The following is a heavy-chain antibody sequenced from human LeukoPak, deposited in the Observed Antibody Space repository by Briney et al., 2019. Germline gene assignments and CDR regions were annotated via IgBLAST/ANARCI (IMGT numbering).Heavy chain of an antibody. CDR3: ARDLSYSLDY. D-gene: IGHD4-11*01. Sequence: GGSLRLSCAASGFTFSTYWMHWVRQAPGKGLVWVSRINRDGSGTNYADSVKGRFTISRDNAKNTLYLQMNSLRAEDTAVYYCARDLSYSLDYWGQGTLVTVSS. V-gene: IGHV3-74*01. CDR2: INRDGSGT. CDR1: GFTFSTYW. J-gene: IGHJ4*02.